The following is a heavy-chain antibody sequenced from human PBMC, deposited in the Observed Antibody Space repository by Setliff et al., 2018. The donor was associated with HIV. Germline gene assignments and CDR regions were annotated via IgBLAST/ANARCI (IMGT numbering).Heavy chain of an antibody. CDR2: IYDSGST. V-gene: IGHV4-4*07. CDR3: ARDDYGYNGKGFDY. D-gene: IGHD4-17*01. Sequence: SETLSLTCTVSGGSISGFYWNWIRQSAGKGLQWIGRIYDSGSTKYNPSLKSRVTMSLDTSKNQFSLNLDSVTAADTAVFYCARDDYGYNGKGFDYWGPGTLVTVSS. CDR1: GGSISGFY. J-gene: IGHJ4*02.